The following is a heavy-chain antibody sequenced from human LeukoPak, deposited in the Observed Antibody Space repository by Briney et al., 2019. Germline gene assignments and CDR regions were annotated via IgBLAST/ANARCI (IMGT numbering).Heavy chain of an antibody. J-gene: IGHJ4*02. CDR3: ASGYSYGSSFDY. CDR2: IYSGGST. V-gene: IGHV3-53*01. CDR1: GLPAGSNY. Sequence: GGSWGLSVAASGLPAGSNYMSWVRQAPGKGLEGVSVIYSGGSTYYADSVKGRFTISRDNSKNTLYLQMNSLRAEDTAVYYCASGYSYGSSFDYWGQGTLVTVSS. D-gene: IGHD5-18*01.